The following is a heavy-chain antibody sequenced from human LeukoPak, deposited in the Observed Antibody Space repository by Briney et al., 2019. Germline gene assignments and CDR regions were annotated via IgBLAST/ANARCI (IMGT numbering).Heavy chain of an antibody. CDR1: GFTFSSYE. CDR3: ARDGAYGSGSYPKGFDP. CDR2: IRYDGSTI. D-gene: IGHD3-10*01. Sequence: GGSLRLSCAASGFTFSSYEMNWVRQAPGKGLEWVSYIRYDGSTIYYADSVKGRFIISRDNAKNSLYLQKNSLRAEDTAVYYCARDGAYGSGSYPKGFDPWGQGTLVA. J-gene: IGHJ5*02. V-gene: IGHV3-48*03.